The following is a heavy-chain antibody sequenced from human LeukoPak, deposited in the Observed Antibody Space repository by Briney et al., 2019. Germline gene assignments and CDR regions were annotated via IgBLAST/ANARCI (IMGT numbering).Heavy chain of an antibody. V-gene: IGHV3-74*01. CDR2: IHGDGDNI. J-gene: IGHJ5*02. D-gene: IGHD1-26*01. CDR3: ARAQVGAPTDL. Sequence: LSGGSLRLSCAASGFPFSSYAMYWVRQAPGKGLVWVARIHGDGDNISYADSVRGRFTISRDNAKDTLYPHVNSLRPEDTAVYYCARAQVGAPTDLWGQGTLVTVSS. CDR1: GFPFSSYA.